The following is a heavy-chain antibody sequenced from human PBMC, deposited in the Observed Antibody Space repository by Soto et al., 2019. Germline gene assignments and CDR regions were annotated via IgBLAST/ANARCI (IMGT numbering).Heavy chain of an antibody. CDR1: GFTFSSYG. Sequence: PGGSLRLSCAASGFTFSSYGMHWVRQAPGKGLEWVAVIWYDGSNKYYADSVKGRFTISRDNSKNTLYLQMNSLRAEDTAVYYCARVGKLYSSSWDYYYYYMDVWGKGTTVTVSS. V-gene: IGHV3-33*01. CDR3: ARVGKLYSSSWDYYYYYMDV. D-gene: IGHD6-13*01. CDR2: IWYDGSNK. J-gene: IGHJ6*03.